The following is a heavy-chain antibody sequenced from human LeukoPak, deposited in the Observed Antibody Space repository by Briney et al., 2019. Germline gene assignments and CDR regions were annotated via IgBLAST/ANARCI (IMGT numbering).Heavy chain of an antibody. CDR3: ARRSSSEF. CDR1: GYSFSNYW. Sequence: GESLKIPCKGSGYSFSNYWIGWVRQMPGKGLEWMAIINPGNSDTKYNPAFQGQVTISADKSISTAYLQWGSLKASDSAMYYCARRSSSEFWGQGTLVTVSS. V-gene: IGHV5-51*01. J-gene: IGHJ4*02. D-gene: IGHD6-6*01. CDR2: INPGNSDT.